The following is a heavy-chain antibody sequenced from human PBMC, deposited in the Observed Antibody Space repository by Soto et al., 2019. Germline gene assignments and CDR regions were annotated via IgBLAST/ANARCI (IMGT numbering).Heavy chain of an antibody. CDR3: ARLPGYCSSTSCKQIYYYYGMDV. CDR1: GGSISSYY. CDR2: IYYSGST. V-gene: IGHV4-59*01. Sequence: SETLSLTCTVSGGSISSYYWSWIRQPPGKGLEWIGYIYYSGSTNYNPSLKSRVTISVDTSKNQFSLKLSSVTAADTAVYYCARLPGYCSSTSCKQIYYYYGMDVWGQGTTVTVSS. J-gene: IGHJ6*02. D-gene: IGHD2-2*01.